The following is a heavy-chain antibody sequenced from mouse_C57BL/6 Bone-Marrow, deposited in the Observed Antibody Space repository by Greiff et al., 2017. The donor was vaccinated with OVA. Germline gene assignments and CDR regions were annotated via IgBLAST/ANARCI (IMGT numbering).Heavy chain of an antibody. CDR2: IYPGDGDT. V-gene: IGHV1-80*01. Sequence: VQLQQSGAELVKPGASVKISCKASGYAFSSYWMNWVKQRPGKGLEWIGQIYPGDGDTNYNGKFKGKATLTADKSSSTAYTQLSSLTSEDSAVYFCARRDLGRYFDVWGTGTTVTVSS. J-gene: IGHJ1*03. CDR1: GYAFSSYW. CDR3: ARRDLGRYFDV.